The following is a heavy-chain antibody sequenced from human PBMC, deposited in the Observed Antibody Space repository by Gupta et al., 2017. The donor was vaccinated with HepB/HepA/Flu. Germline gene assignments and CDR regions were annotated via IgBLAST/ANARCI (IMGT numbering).Heavy chain of an antibody. Sequence: QVQLVQSGAEVKKPGASVKVSCKASGYTFTGYHMHWVRPAPGQGLEWMGWINPNSGGTNYAQKFQGRVTMTRDTSISTAYMELSRLRSDDTAVYYCARVYPSTTSRYYYMDVWGKGTTVTVSS. V-gene: IGHV1-2*02. CDR2: INPNSGGT. CDR1: GYTFTGYH. CDR3: ARVYPSTTSRYYYMDV. D-gene: IGHD4-11*01. J-gene: IGHJ6*03.